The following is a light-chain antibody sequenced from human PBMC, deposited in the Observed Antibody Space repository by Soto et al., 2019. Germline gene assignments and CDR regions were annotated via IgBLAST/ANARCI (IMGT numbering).Light chain of an antibody. V-gene: IGLV2-8*01. CDR3: SSYAGSNNLL. Sequence: QSALTQPPSASGSPGQSVTISCTGTSSDLGGYNYVSWYQQHPGKAPKLMIYEVSLRPSGVRDRCSGSKSGNTASLTVSGLQAEDEADYYCSSYAGSNNLLFGGGTKLTVL. CDR2: EVS. CDR1: SSDLGGYNY. J-gene: IGLJ2*01.